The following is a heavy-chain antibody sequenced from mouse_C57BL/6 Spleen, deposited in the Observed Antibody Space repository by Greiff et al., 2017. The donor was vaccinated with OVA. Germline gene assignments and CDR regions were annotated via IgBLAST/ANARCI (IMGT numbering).Heavy chain of an antibody. Sequence: EVQLVQSGGGLVQPGGSLKLSCAASGFTFTDYGMAWVRQAPRQGPEWVAFISHFAYSIHYADNVTGQFTISGENAKNTLYLEMSRLRYDDTAMYSSARHEWNMDYWGQGTSVTVSS. CDR1: GFTFTDYG. J-gene: IGHJ4*01. V-gene: IGHV5-15*01. CDR2: ISHFAYSI. D-gene: IGHD1-3*01. CDR3: ARHEWNMDY.